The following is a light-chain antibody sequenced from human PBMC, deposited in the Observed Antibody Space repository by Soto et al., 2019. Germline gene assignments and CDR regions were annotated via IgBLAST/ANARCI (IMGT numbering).Light chain of an antibody. CDR2: DVC. CDR3: SPSINWTTLVP. V-gene: IGKV3-11*01. J-gene: IGKJ4*01. CDR1: ESVTTF. Sequence: VTHSPVTLSLNQRERATLSFRASESVTTFFAWYQQKPDQAPRLIIYDVCKRAAGISDRFSGSESGTAVSLTICSLEPEDFAVYYCSPSINWTTLVPFGGGTKVDIK.